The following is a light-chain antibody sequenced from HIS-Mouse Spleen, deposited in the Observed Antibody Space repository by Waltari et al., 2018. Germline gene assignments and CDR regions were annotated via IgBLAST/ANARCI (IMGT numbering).Light chain of an antibody. CDR3: QAWDSSYSV. V-gene: IGLV3-1*01. J-gene: IGLJ2*01. Sequence: SYELTQPPSVSVSPGQTASITCSGDKLGDKYACWYQQKPGQSPVLVSYPDSKRPSGIPERFSGSNSGNTATLTISGTQAMDEADYYCQAWDSSYSVFGGGTKLTVL. CDR1: KLGDKY. CDR2: PDS.